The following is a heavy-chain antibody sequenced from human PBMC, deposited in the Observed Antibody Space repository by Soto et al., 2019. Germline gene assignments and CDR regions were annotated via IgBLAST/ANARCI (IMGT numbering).Heavy chain of an antibody. D-gene: IGHD3-10*01. CDR3: ARDIVTMVREVIGENNWFDP. CDR1: GFTFSSYA. CDR2: ISYDGSNK. V-gene: IGHV3-30-3*01. Sequence: QVQLVESGGGVVQPGRSLRLSCAASGFTFSSYAMHWVRQAPGKGLEWVAVISYDGSNKYYADSVKGRFTISRDNSKNTLYLQMNSLVGGETAVYYCARDIVTMVREVIGENNWFDPWGQGTLVTVSS. J-gene: IGHJ5*02.